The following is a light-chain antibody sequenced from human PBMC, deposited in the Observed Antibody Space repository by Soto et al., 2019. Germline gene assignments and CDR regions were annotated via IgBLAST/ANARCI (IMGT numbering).Light chain of an antibody. CDR3: QEYGSSPWT. V-gene: IGKV3-20*01. Sequence: EIVLTQSPGTLSLSPGERATLSCRASQSISSSYLAWYQQKPGQAPRLLIYGASSRATGIPDRFSGSGSGIDFTLTISRLEPEDVAVYYCQEYGSSPWTFGQGTKVEI. CDR1: QSISSSY. CDR2: GAS. J-gene: IGKJ1*01.